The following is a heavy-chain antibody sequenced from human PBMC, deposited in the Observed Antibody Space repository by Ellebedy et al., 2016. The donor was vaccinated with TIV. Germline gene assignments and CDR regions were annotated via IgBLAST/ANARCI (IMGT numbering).Heavy chain of an antibody. CDR2: INPNSGGT. Sequence: AASVKVSCKASGYTFTGYYMHWVRQAPGQGLEWMGWINPNSGGTNYAQKFQGRVTMTRDTSISTAYMELSRLRSDDTAVYYCARIPQGYSSGWYAGDYWGQGTLVTVSS. V-gene: IGHV1-2*02. CDR3: ARIPQGYSSGWYAGDY. D-gene: IGHD6-19*01. J-gene: IGHJ4*02. CDR1: GYTFTGYY.